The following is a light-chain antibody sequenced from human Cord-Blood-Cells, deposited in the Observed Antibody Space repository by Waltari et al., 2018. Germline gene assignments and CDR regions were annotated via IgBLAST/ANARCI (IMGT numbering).Light chain of an antibody. CDR2: DVS. V-gene: IGLV2-14*01. CDR3: SSYTSSSTSYV. CDR1: SSDVGGYNY. Sequence: QSALTQSASVSGSPGQSITISCTGTSSDVGGYNYVSWYQQHPGKAPKLMIYDVSKRPSGVSNRFSGSKSGNTASLTISGLQAEDEADYYCSSYTSSSTSYVFGTGTKVTVL. J-gene: IGLJ1*01.